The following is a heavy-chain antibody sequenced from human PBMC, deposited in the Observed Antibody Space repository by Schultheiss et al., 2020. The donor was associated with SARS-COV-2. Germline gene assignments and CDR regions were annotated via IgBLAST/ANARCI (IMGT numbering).Heavy chain of an antibody. J-gene: IGHJ6*02. Sequence: GESLKISCKGSGYSFTSYWIGWVRQMPGKGLEWMGIIYPGDSYTRYSPSFQGQVTISADKSISNAYLQWSSLKASDTAMYYCARRGGIAARPSLWNTYYYHYGMDVWGQGTTVTVSS. D-gene: IGHD6-6*01. CDR2: IYPGDSYT. V-gene: IGHV5-51*01. CDR3: ARRGGIAARPSLWNTYYYHYGMDV. CDR1: GYSFTSYW.